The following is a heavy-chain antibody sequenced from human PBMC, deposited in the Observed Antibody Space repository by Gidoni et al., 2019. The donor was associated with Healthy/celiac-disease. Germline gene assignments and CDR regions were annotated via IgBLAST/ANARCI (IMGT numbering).Heavy chain of an antibody. CDR1: GGSISSYY. Sequence: QVQLQESGPGLVKPSETLSLTCPVSGGSISSYYWSWTRQPPGKGLEWIGYIYYSGSTNYNPSLKSRVTISVDTSKNQFSLKLSSVTAADTAVYYCARYRPDSSFDPWGQGTLVTVSS. D-gene: IGHD2-2*01. V-gene: IGHV4-59*01. J-gene: IGHJ5*02. CDR3: ARYRPDSSFDP. CDR2: IYYSGST.